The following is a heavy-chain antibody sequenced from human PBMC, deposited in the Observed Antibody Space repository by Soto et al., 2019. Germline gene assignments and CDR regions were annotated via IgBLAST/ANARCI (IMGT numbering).Heavy chain of an antibody. Sequence: QGQLVESGGGLVQPGGSLRLSCAASGYIFSAYYMTWIRQAPGKGLEWVSYISTSVTIISYADSVKGRFTISRDDAKNSLYLQMNRLRADDTAIYYCARAGGSGWSLDYWGHVTLVTVSS. V-gene: IGHV3-11*01. D-gene: IGHD6-19*01. J-gene: IGHJ4*01. CDR2: ISTSVTII. CDR3: ARAGGSGWSLDY. CDR1: GYIFSAYY.